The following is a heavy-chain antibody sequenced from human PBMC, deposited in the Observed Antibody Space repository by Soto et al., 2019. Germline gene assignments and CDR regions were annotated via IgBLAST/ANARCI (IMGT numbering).Heavy chain of an antibody. Sequence: KESGPTLVKPTQTLTLTCSFSGFSLSTSGVGVGWIRQPPGKALEWLALIYWDDDKRYSPSLKSRLTITEDTSKNQVVLTMTNMDPVDTATYYCAHRQRTVYFDYWGQGTLVTVSS. CDR2: IYWDDDK. J-gene: IGHJ4*02. D-gene: IGHD4-17*01. CDR3: AHRQRTVYFDY. CDR1: GFSLSTSGVG. V-gene: IGHV2-5*02.